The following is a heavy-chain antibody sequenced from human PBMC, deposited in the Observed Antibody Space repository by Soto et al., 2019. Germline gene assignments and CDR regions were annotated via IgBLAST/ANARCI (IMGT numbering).Heavy chain of an antibody. D-gene: IGHD3-22*01. Sequence: GASVKVSCKASGYTFTSYGISWARQAPGQGLEWMGWINPSDGNRNFAQKFEDRVTMTTATSTNTVFLELRSLKSDDTAIYYCARDRLRGYDSSGFYSWGQGTMVTVSS. CDR1: GYTFTSYG. J-gene: IGHJ4*02. CDR2: INPSDGNR. CDR3: ARDRLRGYDSSGFYS. V-gene: IGHV1-18*01.